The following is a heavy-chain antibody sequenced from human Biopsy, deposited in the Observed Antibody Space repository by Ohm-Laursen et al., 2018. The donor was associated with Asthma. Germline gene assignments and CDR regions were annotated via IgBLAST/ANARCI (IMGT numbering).Heavy chain of an antibody. D-gene: IGHD1-7*01. CDR3: AKDGRGGTPGNWFDP. J-gene: IGHJ5*02. CDR2: ISGSGDNT. Sequence: SLRLSCAASGFTFSSYGMHWVRQAPGKGLEWVSAISGSGDNTYYADSVKGRFTISRDNSKNTLYLQMNSLRAEDTAVYYCAKDGRGGTPGNWFDPWGQGTLVTVSS. V-gene: IGHV3-23*01. CDR1: GFTFSSYG.